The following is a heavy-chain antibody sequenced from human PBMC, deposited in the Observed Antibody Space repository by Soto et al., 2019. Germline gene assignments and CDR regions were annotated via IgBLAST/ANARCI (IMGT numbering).Heavy chain of an antibody. CDR2: IKVNGGEQ. CDR1: GFTLGSYW. J-gene: IGHJ6*02. CDR3: ARAPHGMDV. V-gene: IGHV3-7*03. Sequence: EVQLVESGGGWVWRGGSLRLSCAASGFTLGSYWMNWVRQPPGKGLEWVANIKVNGGEQYYADSVKGRFTISRDNTKNSLYLQMHSLTDGDTAMYYCARAPHGMDVWGRGTTVTVSS.